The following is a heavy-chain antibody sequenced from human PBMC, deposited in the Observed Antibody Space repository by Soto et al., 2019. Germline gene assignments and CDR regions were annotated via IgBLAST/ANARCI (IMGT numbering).Heavy chain of an antibody. J-gene: IGHJ6*02. V-gene: IGHV3-33*01. D-gene: IGHD6-6*01. Sequence: TVGSLRLSWAASGFTFSSYGMHWVRQAPGKGLEWVAVIWYDGSNKYYADSVKGRFTISRDNSKNTLYLQMNSLRAEDTAVYYCARDQARPNYYYYYGMDVWGQGTTVTVSS. CDR2: IWYDGSNK. CDR1: GFTFSSYG. CDR3: ARDQARPNYYYYYGMDV.